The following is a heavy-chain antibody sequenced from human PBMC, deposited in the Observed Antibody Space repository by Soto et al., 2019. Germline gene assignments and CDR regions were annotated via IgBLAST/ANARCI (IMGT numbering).Heavy chain of an antibody. Sequence: GESLKISCKGSGYSFTSYWSGWVRQMPGKGLEWMGIIYPGDSDTRYSPSFQGQVTISADKSISTAYLQWSSLKASDTAMYYCARHRITMIVVAPDAFDIWGQGTMVTVSS. CDR3: ARHRITMIVVAPDAFDI. V-gene: IGHV5-51*01. CDR2: IYPGDSDT. J-gene: IGHJ3*02. D-gene: IGHD3-22*01. CDR1: GYSFTSYW.